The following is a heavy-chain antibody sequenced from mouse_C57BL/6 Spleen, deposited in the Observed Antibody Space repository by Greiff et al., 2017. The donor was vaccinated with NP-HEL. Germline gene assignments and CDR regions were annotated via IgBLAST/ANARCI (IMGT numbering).Heavy chain of an antibody. J-gene: IGHJ2*01. V-gene: IGHV1-82*01. CDR2: IYPGDGDT. Sequence: VQLQQSGPELVKPGASVKISCKASGYAFSSSWMNWVKQRPGKGLEWIGRIYPGDGDTNYNGKFKGKATLTADKSSSTAYMQLSSLTSEDSAVYFCARSKAYITLYYFDYWGQGTTLTVSS. CDR3: ARSKAYITLYYFDY. CDR1: GYAFSSSW. D-gene: IGHD1-1*01.